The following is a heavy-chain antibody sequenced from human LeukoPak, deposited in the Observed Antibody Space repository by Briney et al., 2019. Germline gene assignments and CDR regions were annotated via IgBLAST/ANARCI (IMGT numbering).Heavy chain of an antibody. Sequence: SGTLSLTCAVSGGSISSSNWWSWVRQPPGKGLEWIGEIYHSGSTNYNPSLKSRVTISVDTSKNQFSLKLSSVTAADTAVYYCARYAYGGNSGWFDPWGQGTLVTVSS. CDR1: GGSISSSNW. CDR3: ARYAYGGNSGWFDP. CDR2: IYHSGST. J-gene: IGHJ5*02. D-gene: IGHD4-23*01. V-gene: IGHV4-4*02.